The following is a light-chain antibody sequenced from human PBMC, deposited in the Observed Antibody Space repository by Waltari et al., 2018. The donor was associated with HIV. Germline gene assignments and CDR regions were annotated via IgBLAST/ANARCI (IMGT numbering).Light chain of an antibody. V-gene: IGLV1-51*01. CDR1: NSNIGNGY. CDR2: DNK. J-gene: IGLJ3*02. CDR3: GTWDRTLSGGV. Sequence: QSVLTQPPSVSAAPGEKVTISCSASNSNIGNGYVSWYQHLPGAAPKLLIYDNKKRPSGIPDRFSGSKSCTSATLDITGLQTGDEADYYCGTWDRTLSGGVFGGGTKLTVL.